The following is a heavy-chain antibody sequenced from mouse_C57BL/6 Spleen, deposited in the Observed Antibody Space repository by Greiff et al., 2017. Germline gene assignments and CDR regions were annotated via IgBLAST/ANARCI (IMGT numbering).Heavy chain of an antibody. CDR1: GYTFTSYW. CDR3: ARGITTVVGGYAMDY. CDR2: IDPSDSYT. Sequence: QVQLQQPGAELVKPGASVKLSCKASGYTFTSYWMQWVKQRPGQGLEWIGVIDPSDSYTNYNQKFKGKATLTVDTSSSTAYMQLSSLTSEDSAVYDCARGITTVVGGYAMDYWGQGTSVTVSS. V-gene: IGHV1-50*01. D-gene: IGHD1-1*01. J-gene: IGHJ4*01.